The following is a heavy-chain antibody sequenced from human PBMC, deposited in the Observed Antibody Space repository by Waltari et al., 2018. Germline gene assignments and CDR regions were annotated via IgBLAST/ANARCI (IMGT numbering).Heavy chain of an antibody. V-gene: IGHV1-2*06. CDR3: ARSGGGTTTFGVAE. J-gene: IGHJ4*02. CDR1: GYTFTDFF. CDR2: INPKRGDK. Sequence: QVQLVQSGAEVKKSGASVKVSCKASGYTFTDFFIHWVRQAPGQGLEWMGRINPKRGDKNYAQRFQGRVTMTGDTSITTAYMELTGLTSDDTAIYYCARSGGGTTTFGVAEWGQGSLVTVSS. D-gene: IGHD3-3*01.